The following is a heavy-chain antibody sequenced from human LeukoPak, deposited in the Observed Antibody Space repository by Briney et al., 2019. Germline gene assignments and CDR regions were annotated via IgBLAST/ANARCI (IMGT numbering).Heavy chain of an antibody. V-gene: IGHV3-33*01. J-gene: IGHJ4*02. Sequence: PGSSLRLSCAASGFTFGSYGTHWVRQAPGKGLEWVAVIWYDGSNKYYADSVKGRFTISRDNSKNTLYLQMNSLRAEDTAVYYCARGVIEGNDYWGQGTLVTVSS. CDR3: ARGVIEGNDY. CDR1: GFTFGSYG. CDR2: IWYDGSNK. D-gene: IGHD3-10*01.